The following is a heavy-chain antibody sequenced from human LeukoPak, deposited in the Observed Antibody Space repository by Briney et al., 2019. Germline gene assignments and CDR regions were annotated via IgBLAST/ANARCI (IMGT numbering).Heavy chain of an antibody. J-gene: IGHJ4*02. CDR2: ISYDGSNK. Sequence: PGRSLRLSCAASGFTFSSYAMHWVRQAPGKGLEWVAVISYDGSNKYYADSVKGRFTISRDNSKNTLYLQMNSLRAEDTAVYYCARDRGPVLRFLEWFRGQGTLVTVSS. V-gene: IGHV3-30*04. CDR3: ARDRGPVLRFLEWF. D-gene: IGHD3-3*01. CDR1: GFTFSSYA.